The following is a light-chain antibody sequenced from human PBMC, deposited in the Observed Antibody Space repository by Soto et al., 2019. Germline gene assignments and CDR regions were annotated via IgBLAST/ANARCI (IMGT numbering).Light chain of an antibody. CDR1: TSNIGTFY. V-gene: IGLV1-47*02. J-gene: IGLJ1*01. CDR2: LGD. Sequence: QSVLTQPPSASSTPGQTVTISCSGSTSNIGTFYVYWYQHLPGTAPKLLIYLGDQRASGVSDRFSGSKSGTSASLAINGLRSDDEADYYCASWDVSLNGLYVFGTGTQLTVL. CDR3: ASWDVSLNGLYV.